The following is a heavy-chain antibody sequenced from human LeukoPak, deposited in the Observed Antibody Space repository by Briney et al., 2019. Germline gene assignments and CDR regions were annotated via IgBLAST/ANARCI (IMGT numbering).Heavy chain of an antibody. V-gene: IGHV4-59*01. CDR3: ARDLLQFDP. D-gene: IGHD5-24*01. J-gene: IGHJ5*02. CDR1: GGSLSSYY. Sequence: SETLSLTRTVSGGSLSSYYWSWIRQPPGKGLEWIGYIYYSGSTNYNPSPKSRVTISVDTSKNQFSLKLSSVTAADTAVYYCARDLLQFDPWGQGTLVTVSS. CDR2: IYYSGST.